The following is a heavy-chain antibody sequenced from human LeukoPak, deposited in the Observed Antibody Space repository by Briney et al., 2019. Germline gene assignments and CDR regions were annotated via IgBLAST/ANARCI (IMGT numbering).Heavy chain of an antibody. V-gene: IGHV1-46*01. CDR1: GYTFTGYY. CDR2: INPSGGST. J-gene: IGHJ2*01. CDR3: ARDPIIAAADHWYFDL. D-gene: IGHD6-13*01. Sequence: ASVKVSCKASGYTFTGYYMHWVRQAPGQGLEWMGIINPSGGSTNYAQKFQGRVTMTRDMFTSTVYMELSSLRSEDTAVYYCARDPIIAAADHWYFDLWGRGTLVTVSS.